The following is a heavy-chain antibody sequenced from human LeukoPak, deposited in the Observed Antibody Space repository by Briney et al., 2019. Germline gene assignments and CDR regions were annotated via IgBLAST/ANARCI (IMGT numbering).Heavy chain of an antibody. Sequence: GGSLRLSCAASGFTFSNAWMSWVRQAPGKGLEWVSRVRSETDGGSTDYAAPVQGRFTISRDGSKNTLYLQMTSLETDDTAVYYCTTLSYAAAPTWGQGTLVTVSS. D-gene: IGHD2-2*01. CDR2: VRSETDGGST. CDR1: GFTFSNAW. J-gene: IGHJ5*02. V-gene: IGHV3-15*01. CDR3: TTLSYAAAPT.